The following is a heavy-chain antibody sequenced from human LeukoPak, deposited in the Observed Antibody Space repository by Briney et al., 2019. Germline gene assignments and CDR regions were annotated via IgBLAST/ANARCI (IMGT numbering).Heavy chain of an antibody. CDR3: ARRSNGGSGSYYITTIDY. D-gene: IGHD3-10*01. V-gene: IGHV4-61*02. Sequence: SQTLSLTCTVSGGSISSGSYYWSWIRQPAGKGLEWIGRIYTSGSTNYNPSLKSRVTISVDTSKNQFSLKLSSVTAADTAVYYCARRSNGGSGSYYITTIDYWGQGTLVTVSS. J-gene: IGHJ4*02. CDR1: GGSISSGSYY. CDR2: IYTSGST.